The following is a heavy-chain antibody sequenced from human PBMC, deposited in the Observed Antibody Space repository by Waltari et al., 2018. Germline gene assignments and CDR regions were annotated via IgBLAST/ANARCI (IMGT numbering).Heavy chain of an antibody. CDR1: GGSISGSY. CDR3: ARGPGRESREAFDY. J-gene: IGHJ4*02. Sequence: QVQLQESGPGLVKPSETLSLTCTVSGGSISGSYWSWIRQPAGKGLEWIGRIYSGVSTDYHPSLKSRPTMSVDTSKNQFSLKLSSVTAADTAVYYCARGPGRESREAFDYWGQGTLVTVSS. CDR2: IYSGVST. D-gene: IGHD3-10*01. V-gene: IGHV4-4*07.